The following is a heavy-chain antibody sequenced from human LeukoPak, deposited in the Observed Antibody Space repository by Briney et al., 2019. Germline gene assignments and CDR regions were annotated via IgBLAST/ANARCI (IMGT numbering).Heavy chain of an antibody. J-gene: IGHJ5*02. D-gene: IGHD3-9*01. CDR2: INHSGST. Sequence: SETLSLTCAVYGGSFSGYYWSWIRQPPGKGLEWIGEINHSGSTNYNPSLKSRVTISVDTSENQFSLKLSSVTAADTAVYYCARASHDMGNWFDPWGQGTLVTVSS. CDR1: GGSFSGYY. CDR3: ARASHDMGNWFDP. V-gene: IGHV4-34*01.